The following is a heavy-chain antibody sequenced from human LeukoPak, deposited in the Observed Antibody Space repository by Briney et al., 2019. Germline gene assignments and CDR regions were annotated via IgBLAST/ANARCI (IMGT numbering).Heavy chain of an antibody. CDR3: TRRDGYNLY. CDR1: GFTFGVDG. V-gene: IGHV3-49*04. D-gene: IGHD5-24*01. Sequence: GGSLRLSCTASGFTFGVDGMNWVRQAQGKGLEWIGFIRSKANGGTTDYAASVKGRFSISRDDSKSIAYLQMNSLKPEDTAVYYCTRRDGYNLYWGQGTLVTVSS. J-gene: IGHJ4*02. CDR2: IRSKANGGTT.